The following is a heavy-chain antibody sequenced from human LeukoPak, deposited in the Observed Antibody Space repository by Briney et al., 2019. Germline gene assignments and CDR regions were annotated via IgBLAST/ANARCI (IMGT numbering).Heavy chain of an antibody. J-gene: IGHJ4*02. CDR3: ARQTGSGLFTLP. CDR1: GVSISSSNSY. D-gene: IGHD3/OR15-3a*01. V-gene: IGHV4-39*01. CDR2: IYYTGNT. Sequence: SETLSLTCTVSGVSISSSNSYWGRIRQPPGKGLEWIGSIYYTGNTYYNASLKSRVTISIDTSNNQISLRLISVTATDAAMYYCARQTGSGLFTLPGGQGTLVTVSS.